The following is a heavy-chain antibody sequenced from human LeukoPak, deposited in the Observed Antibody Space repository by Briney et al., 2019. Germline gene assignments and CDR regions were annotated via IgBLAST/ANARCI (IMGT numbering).Heavy chain of an antibody. CDR2: IYYSGST. V-gene: IGHV4-59*12. Sequence: SETLSLTCTVSGGSISSYYWSWIRQPPGKGLEWIGYIYYSGSTNYNPSLKSRVTISVDTSKNQFSLKLSSLTAADTAADYCARGGPGEFGELFYYFDYWGQGTLVTVSS. D-gene: IGHD3-10*01. CDR3: ARGGPGEFGELFYYFDY. CDR1: GGSISSYY. J-gene: IGHJ4*02.